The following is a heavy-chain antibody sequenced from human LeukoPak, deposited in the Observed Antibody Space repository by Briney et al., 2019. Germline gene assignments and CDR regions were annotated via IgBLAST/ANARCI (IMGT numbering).Heavy chain of an antibody. J-gene: IGHJ4*02. D-gene: IGHD3-3*01. V-gene: IGHV3-30*03. CDR2: ISYDGSNK. CDR1: GFTFSSYG. Sequence: PGRSLRLSCAASGFTFSSYGMHWVRQAPGKGLEWVAVISYDGSNKYYADSVKGRFTISRDNSKNTLYLQMNSLRAEDTAVYYCARDVLGITIFGEACWGQGTLVTVSS. CDR3: ARDVLGITIFGEAC.